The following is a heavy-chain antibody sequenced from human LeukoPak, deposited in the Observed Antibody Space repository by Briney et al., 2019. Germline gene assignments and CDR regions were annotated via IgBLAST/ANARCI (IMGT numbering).Heavy chain of an antibody. CDR1: GYTFTGYY. CDR2: INPNSGGT. D-gene: IGHD3-22*01. Sequence: ASVKVSCKASGYTFTGYYMHWVRQAPGQGHEWMGWINPNSGGTNYAQKFQGMVTMTRDTSISTAYMELSRLRSDDTAVYYCARDRYITGDSSGYRYYYYYYMDVWGNGTTVTVSS. V-gene: IGHV1-2*02. J-gene: IGHJ6*03. CDR3: ARDRYITGDSSGYRYYYYYYMDV.